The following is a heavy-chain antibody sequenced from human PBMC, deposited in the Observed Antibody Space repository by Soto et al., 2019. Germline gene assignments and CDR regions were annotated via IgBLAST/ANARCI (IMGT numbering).Heavy chain of an antibody. Sequence: SVKVSCKASGGTFSSYAISWVRQAPGQGLEWMGGIIPIFGTANYAQKFQGRVTITADKSTSTAYMELSSLRSEDTAVYYCASPRADIVVVPAAQSYGMDVWGQGTTVTVSS. J-gene: IGHJ6*02. CDR3: ASPRADIVVVPAAQSYGMDV. CDR2: IIPIFGTA. D-gene: IGHD2-2*01. V-gene: IGHV1-69*06. CDR1: GGTFSSYA.